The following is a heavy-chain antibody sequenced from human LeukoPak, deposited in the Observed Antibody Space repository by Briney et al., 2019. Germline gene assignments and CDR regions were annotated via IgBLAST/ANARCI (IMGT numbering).Heavy chain of an antibody. V-gene: IGHV3-30-3*01. CDR1: GFTFSSYA. CDR2: ISYDGSNK. D-gene: IGHD6-13*01. Sequence: PGGSLRLSCAASGFTFSSYATHWVRQAPGKGLEWVAVISYDGSNKYYADSVKGRFTISRDNSKNTLYLQMNSLRAEDTAVYYCASLIAAAGTWGQGTLVTVSS. J-gene: IGHJ5*02. CDR3: ASLIAAAGT.